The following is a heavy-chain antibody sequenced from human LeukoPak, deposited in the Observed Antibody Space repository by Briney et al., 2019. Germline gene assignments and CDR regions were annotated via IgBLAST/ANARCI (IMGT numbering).Heavy chain of an antibody. CDR3: TRSSMAALAVDS. D-gene: IGHD6-6*01. CDR1: GFTFSTYG. V-gene: IGHV3-30*02. Sequence: GGSLRLSCAASGFTFSTYGMHWVRQAPGKGLEWVAFIRYGGSNKYYADSVKGRFTISRDNSKNTLYLQMNGLRAEDTAVYYCTRSSMAALAVDSWGQGTLVTVSS. CDR2: IRYGGSNK. J-gene: IGHJ4*02.